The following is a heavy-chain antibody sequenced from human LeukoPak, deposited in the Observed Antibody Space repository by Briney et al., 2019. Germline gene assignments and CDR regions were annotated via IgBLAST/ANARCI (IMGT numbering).Heavy chain of an antibody. D-gene: IGHD3-10*01. V-gene: IGHV1-8*01. CDR2: MNPNSGNT. J-gene: IGHJ6*02. CDR1: GYTFTSYD. Sequence: ASVKVSCKASGYTFTSYDINWVRQATGQGLEWMGWMNPNSGNTGYAQKFQGRVTMTRNTSISTAYMELSSLRSEDTAVYYCARGSGSGSYLGLYYYYGMDVWGQGTTVTVSS. CDR3: ARGSGSGSYLGLYYYYGMDV.